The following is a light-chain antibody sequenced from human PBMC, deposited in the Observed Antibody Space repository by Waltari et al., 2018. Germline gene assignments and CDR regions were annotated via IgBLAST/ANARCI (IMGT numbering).Light chain of an antibody. V-gene: IGKV3-15*01. Sequence: EIVMTQSPATLSVSPGERATLSCRASQSIGSHLAWYQQTPGQGPRLLIYGASTRATGIPARFSGRGSGTEFTLTISSLQSEDFAVYFCQQYGSSPFTFGPGTKVDIK. CDR1: QSIGSH. CDR3: QQYGSSPFT. J-gene: IGKJ3*01. CDR2: GAS.